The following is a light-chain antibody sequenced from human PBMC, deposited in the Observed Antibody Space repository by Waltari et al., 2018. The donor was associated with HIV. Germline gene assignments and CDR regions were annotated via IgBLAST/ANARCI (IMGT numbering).Light chain of an antibody. CDR3: QQHNTYPLT. J-gene: IGKJ3*01. CDR1: QGIRSY. CDR2: GAT. V-gene: IGKV1-9*01. Sequence: DILLTQSPPFLAASLAARVTISCRASQGIRSYLAWFQQKPGRAPKLLIFGATTLQSGVPSRFSGSGSGTQFTLTINSLQPEDFATYYCQQHNTYPLTFGPGT.